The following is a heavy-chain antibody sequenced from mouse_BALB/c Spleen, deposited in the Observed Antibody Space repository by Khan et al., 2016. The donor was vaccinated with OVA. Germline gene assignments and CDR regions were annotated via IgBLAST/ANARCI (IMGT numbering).Heavy chain of an antibody. CDR1: GFTFSDYG. V-gene: IGHV5-15*02. CDR2: ISNLAYSI. J-gene: IGHJ4*01. Sequence: EVKLVESGGGLVQPGGSRKLSCAASGFTFSDYGMAWVRQAPGKGPEWVAIISNLAYSIYYADTVRGRFTISRENATNTLYLEMSSLRSEDTAMYYCARSWAMDYWGQGTSVTVSS. CDR3: ARSWAMDY.